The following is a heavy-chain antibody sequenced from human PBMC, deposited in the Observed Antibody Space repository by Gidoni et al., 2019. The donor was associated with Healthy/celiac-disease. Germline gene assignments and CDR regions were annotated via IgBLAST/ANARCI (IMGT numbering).Heavy chain of an antibody. J-gene: IGHJ6*02. CDR1: GFTVSSNY. CDR3: ARDPAGYCSSTSCSYYYYGMDV. CDR2: IYSGGST. D-gene: IGHD2-2*01. V-gene: IGHV3-66*01. Sequence: EVQLVESGGGLVQPGGSLRLSCAASGFTVSSNYMSWVRQAPGKGLEWVSVIYSGGSTYYADSVKGRFTISRDNSKNTLYLQMNSLRAEDTAVYYCARDPAGYCSSTSCSYYYYGMDVWGQGTTVTVSS.